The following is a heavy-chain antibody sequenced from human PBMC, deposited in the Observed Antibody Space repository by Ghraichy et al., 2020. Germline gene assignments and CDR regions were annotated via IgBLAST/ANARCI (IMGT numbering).Heavy chain of an antibody. CDR3: AKRAGRTLLRIRGMDSAFDI. CDR1: GFTFSSYA. J-gene: IGHJ3*02. CDR2: ISGSGGST. V-gene: IGHV3-23*01. D-gene: IGHD2-2*03. Sequence: GGSLRLSCAASGFTFSSYAMSWVRQAPGKGLEWVSAISGSGGSTYYADSVKGRFTISRDNSKNTLYLQMNSLRAEDTAVYYCAKRAGRTLLRIRGMDSAFDIWGQGTMVTVSS.